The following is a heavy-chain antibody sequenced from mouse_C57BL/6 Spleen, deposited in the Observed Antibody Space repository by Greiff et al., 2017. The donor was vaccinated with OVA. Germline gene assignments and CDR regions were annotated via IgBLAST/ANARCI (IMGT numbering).Heavy chain of an antibody. D-gene: IGHD4-1*01. CDR2: INPGSGCT. J-gene: IGHJ1*03. Sequence: VQLQQPGAELVRPGTSVKVSCKASGYAFTNYLIEWVKQRPGQGLEWIGVINPGSGCTNYNEKFKGKATLTADKSSSTAYMQLSSLTSADSAVEFCARGGGLTDGYSDGWGTGTTVTVSS. V-gene: IGHV1-54*01. CDR1: GYAFTNYL. CDR3: ARGGGLTDGYSDG.